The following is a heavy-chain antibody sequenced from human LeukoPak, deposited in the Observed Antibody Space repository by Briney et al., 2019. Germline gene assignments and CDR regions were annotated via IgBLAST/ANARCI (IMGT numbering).Heavy chain of an antibody. CDR1: GFTFSSYG. CDR2: ISYDGSNK. J-gene: IGHJ4*02. CDR3: AKDYLKPKTGISPYFDY. D-gene: IGHD1-1*01. V-gene: IGHV3-30*18. Sequence: PPGGSLRLSCAASGFTFSSYGMHWVRQAPGKGLEWVAVISYDGSNKYYADSVKGRFTISRDNSKNTLYLQMNSLRAEDTAVYYCAKDYLKPKTGISPYFDYWGQGTLVTVSS.